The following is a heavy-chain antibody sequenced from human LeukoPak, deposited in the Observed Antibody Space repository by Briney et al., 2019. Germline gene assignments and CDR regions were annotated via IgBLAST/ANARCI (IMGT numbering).Heavy chain of an antibody. Sequence: SETLSLTCTVSGGSISSGSYYWSWVRQPAGKGLEWVGRIYTSGSTDYNPSLKSRVTISVDTSRNQFSLKLTSVTAADTAVYYCAVSSSTADFDPWGQGTLLTVSS. J-gene: IGHJ5*02. CDR3: AVSSSTADFDP. CDR1: GGSISSGSYY. V-gene: IGHV4-61*02. CDR2: IYTSGST. D-gene: IGHD6-6*01.